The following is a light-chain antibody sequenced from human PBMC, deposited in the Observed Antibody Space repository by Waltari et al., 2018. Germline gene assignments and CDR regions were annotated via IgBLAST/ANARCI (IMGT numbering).Light chain of an antibody. Sequence: TWRASKSSSSYLAWYQQKPGKAPKLLIYAASTWQSGVPSRFSGSGSGTGFTLTISSLQPEDFATYYCQQLNTYPLTFGPGTKVDIK. CDR1: KSSSSY. CDR3: QQLNTYPLT. V-gene: IGKV1-9*01. J-gene: IGKJ3*01. CDR2: AAS.